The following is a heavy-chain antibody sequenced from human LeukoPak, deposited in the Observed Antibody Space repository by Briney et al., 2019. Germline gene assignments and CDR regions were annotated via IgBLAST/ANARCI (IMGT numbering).Heavy chain of an antibody. CDR2: IYTSGST. CDR3: VRDLGSNWYFDS. Sequence: PSETLSLTCAVSGGSISTYYWSWLRQPAGKGLEWIGRIYTSGSTNYNPSLKSRVTMSVDTSKNQFSLKLTSVTAADTAVYYCVRDLGSNWYFDSWGQGTQVTVSS. CDR1: GGSISTYY. D-gene: IGHD6-13*01. V-gene: IGHV4-4*07. J-gene: IGHJ4*02.